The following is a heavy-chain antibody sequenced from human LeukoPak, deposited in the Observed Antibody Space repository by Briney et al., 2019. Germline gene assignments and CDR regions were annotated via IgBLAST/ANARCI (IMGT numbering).Heavy chain of an antibody. CDR3: ARDWTRFDP. D-gene: IGHD3/OR15-3a*01. CDR1: GGSISSGSYY. V-gene: IGHV4-61*02. CDR2: IYTSGST. J-gene: IGHJ5*02. Sequence: PSETLSLTCTVSGGSISSGSYYWSWIRQPAGKGLEWIGRIYTSGSTNYNPSLKSRVTISVDTSKNQFSLKLSSVTAADTAVYYCARDWTRFDPWGQGTLVTVSS.